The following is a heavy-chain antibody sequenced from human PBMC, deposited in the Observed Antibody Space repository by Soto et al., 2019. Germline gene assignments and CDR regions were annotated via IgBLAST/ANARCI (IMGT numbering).Heavy chain of an antibody. J-gene: IGHJ4*02. Sequence: PGESLKISCKGSGYSFTSYWISWVRQMPGKGLEWMVRIDPSDSYTNYSPSFQGHVSISADKSISTAYLQWSSLKASDTAMYYCARLAMWSRYSSGGFDYWGQGTLVTVSS. CDR3: ARLAMWSRYSSGGFDY. CDR2: IDPSDSYT. D-gene: IGHD6-19*01. CDR1: GYSFTSYW. V-gene: IGHV5-10-1*01.